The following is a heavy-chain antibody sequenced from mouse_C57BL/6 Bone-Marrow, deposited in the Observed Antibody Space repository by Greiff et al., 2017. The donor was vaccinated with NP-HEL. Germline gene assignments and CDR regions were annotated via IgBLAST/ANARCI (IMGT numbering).Heavy chain of an antibody. CDR1: GYAFTNYL. D-gene: IGHD1-1*01. J-gene: IGHJ3*01. CDR3: ARSNYGSSYRFAY. Sequence: LEESGAELVRPGTSVKVSCKASGYAFTNYLIEWVKQRPGQGLEWIGVINPGSGGTNYNEKFKGKATLTADKSSSTAYMQLSSLTSEDSAVYFCARSNYGSSYRFAYWGQGTLVTVSA. V-gene: IGHV1-54*01. CDR2: INPGSGGT.